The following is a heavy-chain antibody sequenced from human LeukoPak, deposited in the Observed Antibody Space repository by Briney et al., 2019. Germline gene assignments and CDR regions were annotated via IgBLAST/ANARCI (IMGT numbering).Heavy chain of an antibody. Sequence: PSETLSLTCSVSGDSISTSSSYWGWIRQPPGKGLEWIGSIYYSGSTYYNPSLKSRVTISVDTSKNQFSLKLSSVTAADTAVYYCARVPRGNHFDYWGQGTLVTVSS. D-gene: IGHD1-14*01. CDR2: IYYSGST. CDR1: GDSISTSSSY. J-gene: IGHJ4*02. CDR3: ARVPRGNHFDY. V-gene: IGHV4-39*07.